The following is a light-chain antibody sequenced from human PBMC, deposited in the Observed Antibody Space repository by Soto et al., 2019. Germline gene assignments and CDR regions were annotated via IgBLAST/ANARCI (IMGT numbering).Light chain of an antibody. CDR3: SSYTSTTRV. CDR1: ISDITASNY. CDR2: EVS. Sequence: QSALTQPASVSGSPGQSITISCTGIISDITASNYVSWYQHHPGKVPKLIIYEVSHRPLGISDHFSGSKSGNTASLTISGLQTEDEADYYCSSYTSTTRVFGGGTQLTVL. J-gene: IGLJ3*02. V-gene: IGLV2-14*01.